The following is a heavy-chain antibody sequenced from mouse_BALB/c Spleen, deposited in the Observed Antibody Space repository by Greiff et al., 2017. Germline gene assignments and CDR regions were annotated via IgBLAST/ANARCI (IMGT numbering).Heavy chain of an antibody. CDR1: GFTFSSYA. Sequence: EVQLVESGGGLVKPGGSLKLSCAASGFTFSSYAMSWVRQTPEKRLEWVASISSGGSTYYPDSVKGRFTISRDNARNILYLQMSSLRSEDTAMYYCARDYDYDVPFAYWGQGTLVTVSA. CDR3: ARDYDYDVPFAY. V-gene: IGHV5-6-5*01. CDR2: ISSGGST. J-gene: IGHJ3*01. D-gene: IGHD2-4*01.